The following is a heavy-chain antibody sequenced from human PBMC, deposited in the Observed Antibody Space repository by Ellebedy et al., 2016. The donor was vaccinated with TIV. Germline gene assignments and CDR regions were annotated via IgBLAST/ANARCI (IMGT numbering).Heavy chain of an antibody. CDR3: ARIERTIGS. Sequence: GESLKISXAASGSIFSRYWMNWVRQAPGKGLEWVAIIKQDGTEKYYVDSVKGRFTISRDNAKNSLYLQMNNLRVEDTAVYYCARIERTIGSWGQGTLVTVSS. J-gene: IGHJ4*02. V-gene: IGHV3-7*01. CDR1: GSIFSRYW. CDR2: IKQDGTEK. D-gene: IGHD2-2*01.